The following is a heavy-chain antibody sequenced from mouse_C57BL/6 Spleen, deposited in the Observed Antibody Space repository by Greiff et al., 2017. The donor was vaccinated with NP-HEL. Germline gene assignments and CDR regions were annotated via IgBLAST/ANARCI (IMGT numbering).Heavy chain of an antibody. CDR3: ARADLNTTVVDSFLDY. CDR2: IYPRDGST. CDR1: GYTFTDHT. Sequence: QVQLQQSDAELVKPGASVKISCKVSGYTFTDHTIHWMKQRPEQGLEWIGYIYPRDGSTKYNEKFKGKATLTADKSYSTAYMQLNSLTSEDSAVYFCARADLNTTVVDSFLDYWGQGTTLTVSS. D-gene: IGHD1-1*01. V-gene: IGHV1-78*01. J-gene: IGHJ2*01.